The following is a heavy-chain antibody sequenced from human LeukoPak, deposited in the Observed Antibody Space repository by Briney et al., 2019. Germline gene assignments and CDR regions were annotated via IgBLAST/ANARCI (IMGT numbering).Heavy chain of an antibody. J-gene: IGHJ4*02. V-gene: IGHV4-39*01. Sequence: SETLSLTCTVSGDSISSTTYWWGWIRQSPGKGLEWIGSMPYVGITSYNPSLKSRATISVDTSKNQFSLMLSSVTAADTAVYYCTRLPLDYSLDHWGQGTPVSVSS. CDR1: GDSISSTTYW. CDR3: TRLPLDYSLDH. D-gene: IGHD4-11*01. CDR2: MPYVGIT.